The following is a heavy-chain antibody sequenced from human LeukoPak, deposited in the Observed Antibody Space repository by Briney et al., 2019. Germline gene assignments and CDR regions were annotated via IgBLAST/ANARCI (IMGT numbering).Heavy chain of an antibody. J-gene: IGHJ3*02. CDR3: AKSWNYYDSSGDDALDI. V-gene: IGHV3-23*01. Sequence: GGSLRLSCAASGFTFSSYGMSWVRQAPGKGLEWVSAISGSGGSTYYADSVKGRFTISRDNSKNTLYLQMNSLRVEDTAVYYCAKSWNYYDSSGDDALDIWGQGAMVTVSS. D-gene: IGHD3-22*01. CDR2: ISGSGGST. CDR1: GFTFSSYG.